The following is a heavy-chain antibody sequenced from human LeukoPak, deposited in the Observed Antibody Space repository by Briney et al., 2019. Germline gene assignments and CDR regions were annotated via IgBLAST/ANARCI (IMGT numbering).Heavy chain of an antibody. CDR1: GFTFDDYA. J-gene: IGHJ4*02. Sequence: GGSLRLSCAASGFTFDDYAMHWVRQAPGEGLEWVSGISWNSGRIGYADSVKGRFTISRDNAKNSLYLQMNSLRPEDTAFYYCTKAYGSGSYTSPFDYWGQGTLVTVSS. V-gene: IGHV3-9*01. D-gene: IGHD3-10*01. CDR2: ISWNSGRI. CDR3: TKAYGSGSYTSPFDY.